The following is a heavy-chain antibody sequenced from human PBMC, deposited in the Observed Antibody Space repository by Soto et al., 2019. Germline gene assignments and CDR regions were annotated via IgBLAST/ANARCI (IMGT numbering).Heavy chain of an antibody. V-gene: IGHV3-21*01. CDR1: GFTFSSYS. CDR2: ISSSSSYI. Sequence: GGSLRLSCAASGFTFSSYSMNWVRQAPGKGLEWVSSISSSSSYIYYADSVKGRFTISRDNAKNSLYLQMNSLRAEDTAVYYCAWELDKDGYYYYYMDVWGKGTTVTVSS. J-gene: IGHJ6*03. CDR3: AWELDKDGYYYYYMDV.